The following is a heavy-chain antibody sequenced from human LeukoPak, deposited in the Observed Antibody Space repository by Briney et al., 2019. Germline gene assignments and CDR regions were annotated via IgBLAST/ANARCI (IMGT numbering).Heavy chain of an antibody. J-gene: IGHJ3*02. Sequence: GESLQISCQGSGSTITSYWIGWVRQVPGKGLEWMGIIYPGDSDTRYSPSLQGQVTISADKSISTAYLQWSSLKASDTAMYYCARRWSKGAFDIWGQGTMVTVSS. CDR1: GSTITSYW. D-gene: IGHD1-26*01. CDR2: IYPGDSDT. CDR3: ARRWSKGAFDI. V-gene: IGHV5-51*01.